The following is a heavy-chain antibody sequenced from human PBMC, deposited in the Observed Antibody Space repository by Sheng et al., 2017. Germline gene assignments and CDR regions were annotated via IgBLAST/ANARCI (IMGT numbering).Heavy chain of an antibody. V-gene: IGHV1-8*01. CDR2: MNPNGGHT. CDR1: GYTFTNYN. J-gene: IGHJ3*02. CDR3: ARGLRNDAFDI. Sequence: QLVQSGAEVKKPGASVKVSCKASGYTFTNYNIHWVRQATGQGLEWMGWMNPNGGHTGYAQNFQGGLTLTRDTSISTAYMELSSLRSDDTAVYYCARGLRNDAFDIWGQGTMVTVSS.